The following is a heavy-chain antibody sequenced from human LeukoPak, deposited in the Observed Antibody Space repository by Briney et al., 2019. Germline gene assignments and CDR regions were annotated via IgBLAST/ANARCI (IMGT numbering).Heavy chain of an antibody. J-gene: IGHJ3*02. D-gene: IGHD3-16*01. CDR2: IYPGDSDT. CDR3: XRRGDAFDI. V-gene: IGHV5-51*01. Sequence: GESLKISCKGSGYSFTNYWIAWVRQMPGKGLEWTGVIYPGDSDTRYSPSFQGQVTISADKSISTAYLQWSSLKAPDTAMYYCXRRGDAFDIWGQGTMVTVSS. CDR1: GYSFTNYW.